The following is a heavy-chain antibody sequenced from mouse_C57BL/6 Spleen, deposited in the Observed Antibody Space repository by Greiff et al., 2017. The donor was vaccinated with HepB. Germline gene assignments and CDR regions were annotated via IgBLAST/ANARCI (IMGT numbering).Heavy chain of an antibody. V-gene: IGHV5-4*01. J-gene: IGHJ1*03. Sequence: EVHLVESGGGLVKPGGSLKLSCAASGFTFSSYAMSWVRQTPEKRLEWVATISDGGSYTYYPDNVKGRFTISRDNAKNNLYLQMSHLKSEDTAMYYCARDEGAYGHWYFDVWGTGTTVTVSS. CDR1: GFTFSSYA. D-gene: IGHD1-1*02. CDR3: ARDEGAYGHWYFDV. CDR2: ISDGGSYT.